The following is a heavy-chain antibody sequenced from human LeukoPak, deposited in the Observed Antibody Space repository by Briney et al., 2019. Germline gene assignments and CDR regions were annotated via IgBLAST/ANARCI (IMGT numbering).Heavy chain of an antibody. V-gene: IGHV4-59*08. Sequence: PSETLSLTCTVSGGSISGYYWSWIRQPPGKGLEWIGYIYYSGSTNYNPSLKSRVTISVDTSKNQFSLKLSSVTAADTAVYYCARSLGHYYYDSSGYPGRLGAFDIWGQGTMVTVSS. D-gene: IGHD3-22*01. J-gene: IGHJ3*02. CDR1: GGSISGYY. CDR3: ARSLGHYYYDSSGYPGRLGAFDI. CDR2: IYYSGST.